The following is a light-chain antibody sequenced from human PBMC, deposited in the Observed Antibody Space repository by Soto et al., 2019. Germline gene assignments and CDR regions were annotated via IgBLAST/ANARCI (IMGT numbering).Light chain of an antibody. J-gene: IGLJ1*01. V-gene: IGLV1-40*01. CDR2: GNS. CDR3: QSYDSSLSPVEV. Sequence: QSVLTQPPSVSWAPGQRVTISCTGGSSNNGAGYDVHWYQQLPGTAPKLLIYGNSNRPSGVPDRFSGSKSGTSASLAITGLQAEDEADYYCQSYDSSLSPVEVFGTGTKVTVL. CDR1: SSNNGAGYD.